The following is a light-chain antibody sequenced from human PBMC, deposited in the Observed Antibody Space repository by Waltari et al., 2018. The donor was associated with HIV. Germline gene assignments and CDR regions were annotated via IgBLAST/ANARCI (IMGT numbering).Light chain of an antibody. CDR2: SYV. CDR3: ATWDDSLNAWV. V-gene: IGLV1-44*01. Sequence: QSVLNQSPSASGTPGQRVIISCSGSSSNIGSNTVTWYQQFPGTAPKLLFYSYVQRPSGVPERFSGSESATSASLAISGLRSEDEADYYCATWDDSLNAWVFGGGTKLTVL. CDR1: SSNIGSNT. J-gene: IGLJ3*02.